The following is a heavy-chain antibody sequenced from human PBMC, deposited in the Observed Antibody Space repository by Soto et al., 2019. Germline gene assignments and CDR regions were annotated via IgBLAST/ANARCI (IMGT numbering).Heavy chain of an antibody. CDR2: IIPIFGTA. CDR3: ARSMGADDYFDY. V-gene: IGHV1-69*13. Sequence: GASVKVSGKASGGTFSSYAISWVRQAPGQGLEWMGGIIPIFGTANYAQKFQGRVTITADESTSTAYMELSSLRSEDTAVYYCARSMGADDYFDYWGQGTLVTVSS. D-gene: IGHD1-26*01. J-gene: IGHJ4*02. CDR1: GGTFSSYA.